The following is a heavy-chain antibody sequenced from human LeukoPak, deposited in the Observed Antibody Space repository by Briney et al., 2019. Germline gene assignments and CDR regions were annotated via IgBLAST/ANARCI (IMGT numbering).Heavy chain of an antibody. CDR1: GGSISNYY. J-gene: IGHJ4*02. CDR2: INHSGST. D-gene: IGHD5-18*01. V-gene: IGHV4-34*01. Sequence: SETLSLTCTVSGGSISNYYWSWIRQPPGKGLEWIGEINHSGSTNYNPSLKSRVTISVDTSKNQFSLKLSSVTAADTAVYYCSYSYGLSWGQGTLVTVSS. CDR3: SYSYGLS.